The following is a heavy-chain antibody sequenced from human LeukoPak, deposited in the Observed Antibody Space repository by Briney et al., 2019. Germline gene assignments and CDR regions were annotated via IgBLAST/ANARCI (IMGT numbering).Heavy chain of an antibody. CDR3: TTDHMTTVTRTKDY. CDR2: IKSKTDGGTT. D-gene: IGHD4-17*01. V-gene: IGHV3-15*01. J-gene: IGHJ4*02. Sequence: GGSLRLSCAASGFTFSNAWMSWVRQAPGKGLEWVGRIKSKTDGGTTDYAAPVKGRFTISRDDSKNTLYLQMNSLKTEDTAVYYCTTDHMTTVTRTKDYWGQGTLVTVSS. CDR1: GFTFSNAW.